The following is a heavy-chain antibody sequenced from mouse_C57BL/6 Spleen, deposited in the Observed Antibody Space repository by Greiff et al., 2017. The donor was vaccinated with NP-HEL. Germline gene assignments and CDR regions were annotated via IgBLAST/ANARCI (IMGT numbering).Heavy chain of an antibody. CDR2: IDPETGGT. V-gene: IGHV1-15*01. Sequence: VQLQQSGAELVRPGASVTLSCKASGYTFTDYEMHWVKQTPVHGLEWIGAIDPETGGTAYNQKFKGKAILTADKSSSTAYMELRSLTSEDSAVYYCTRGMDYGSSYGAWFAYWGQGTLVTVSA. CDR1: GYTFTDYE. CDR3: TRGMDYGSSYGAWFAY. D-gene: IGHD1-1*01. J-gene: IGHJ3*01.